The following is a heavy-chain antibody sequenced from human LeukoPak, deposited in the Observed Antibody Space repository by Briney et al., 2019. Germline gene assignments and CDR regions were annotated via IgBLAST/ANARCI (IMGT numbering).Heavy chain of an antibody. CDR2: ISWNSGSI. D-gene: IGHD1-26*01. CDR1: GFTFDDYA. J-gene: IGHJ3*02. Sequence: TGGSLRLSCAASGFTFDDYAMHWVRQAPGKGLEWVSGISWNSGSIGYADSVKGRFTISRDNAKNSLYLQMNSLRAEDTALYYCAKDISGSYNGDAFDIWGQGTMVTVSS. CDR3: AKDISGSYNGDAFDI. V-gene: IGHV3-9*01.